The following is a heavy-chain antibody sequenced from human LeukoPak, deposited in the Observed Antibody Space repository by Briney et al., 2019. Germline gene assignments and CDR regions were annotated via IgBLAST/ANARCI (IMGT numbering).Heavy chain of an antibody. D-gene: IGHD3-3*01. J-gene: IGHJ4*02. V-gene: IGHV1-8*03. Sequence: GASVKVSCKASGGTFSSYAISWVRQAPGQGLEWMGGMNPNSGNTGYAQKFQGRVTITRNTSISTAYMELSSLRSEDTAVYYCARGGNYDFWSGYYQGDFDYWGQGTLVTVSS. CDR1: GGTFSSYA. CDR3: ARGGNYDFWSGYYQGDFDY. CDR2: MNPNSGNT.